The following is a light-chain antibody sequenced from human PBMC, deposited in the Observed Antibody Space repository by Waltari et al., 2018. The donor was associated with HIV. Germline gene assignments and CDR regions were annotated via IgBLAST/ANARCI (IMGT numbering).Light chain of an antibody. CDR1: QSISTY. J-gene: IGKJ1*01. Sequence: DIHLTQSPSSLSASVGGRVTITCRASQSISTYLNGYQQKPGKAPEALIYGASNLESGVPSRFSGSRSGADFTLTISNLQPEDFATYYCQQSYGTWTFGQGTKVEIK. CDR2: GAS. CDR3: QQSYGTWT. V-gene: IGKV1-39*01.